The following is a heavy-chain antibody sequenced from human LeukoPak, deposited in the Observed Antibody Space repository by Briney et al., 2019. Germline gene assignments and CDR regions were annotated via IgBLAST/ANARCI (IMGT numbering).Heavy chain of an antibody. CDR1: GGSFSGYY. Sequence: SETLSLTCAVYGGSFSGYYWSWIRQPPGKGLEWIGEINHSGSTNYNPSLKSRVTISVDTSKNQFSLKLSSVTAADTAVYYCARAFRYSYGLTRIFGYYYMDVWGKGTTVTVSS. V-gene: IGHV4-34*01. D-gene: IGHD5-18*01. J-gene: IGHJ6*03. CDR3: ARAFRYSYGLTRIFGYYYMDV. CDR2: INHSGST.